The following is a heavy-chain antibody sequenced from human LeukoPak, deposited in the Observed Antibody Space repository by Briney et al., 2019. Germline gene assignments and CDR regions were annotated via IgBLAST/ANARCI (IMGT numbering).Heavy chain of an antibody. CDR3: ARAPSSGWYDYYYYYGMDV. Sequence: PGGSLRLSCAASGFTFSSYWMSWVRQAPGKGLEWVANIKQDGSEKYYVDSVKGRFTISRDNAKNSLYLQMNSLRAEDTAVYYCARAPSSGWYDYYYYYGMDVWGQGTTVTVSS. CDR1: GFTFSSYW. J-gene: IGHJ6*02. V-gene: IGHV3-7*01. D-gene: IGHD6-19*01. CDR2: IKQDGSEK.